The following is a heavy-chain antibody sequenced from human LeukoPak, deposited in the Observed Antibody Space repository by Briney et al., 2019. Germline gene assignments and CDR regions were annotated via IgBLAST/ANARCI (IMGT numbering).Heavy chain of an antibody. CDR3: ARAGYGDAFFDI. D-gene: IGHD4-17*01. CDR1: GFTFCSYG. V-gene: IGHV3-13*01. Sequence: GGSLRLSCAASGFTFCSYGMHWVRQATGKGLEWVSAIGTAGDTYYPGSVKGRFTISRENAKNSLYLQMNSLRAGDTAVYYCARAGYGDAFFDIWGQGTMVTVSS. CDR2: IGTAGDT. J-gene: IGHJ3*02.